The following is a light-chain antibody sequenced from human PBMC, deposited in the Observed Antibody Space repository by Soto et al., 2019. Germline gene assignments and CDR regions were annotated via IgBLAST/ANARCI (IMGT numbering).Light chain of an antibody. CDR2: DAS. CDR3: QQYNSYPIT. CDR1: QSVSSY. Sequence: EIVLTQSPATLSLSPGEIATLSCRASQSVSSYLAWYQQKPGQAPRLLIYDASNRATGIPARSSGSGSGTDFTLTISSLQPDDFATYYCQQYNSYPITFGQGTKVDI. V-gene: IGKV3-11*01. J-gene: IGKJ1*01.